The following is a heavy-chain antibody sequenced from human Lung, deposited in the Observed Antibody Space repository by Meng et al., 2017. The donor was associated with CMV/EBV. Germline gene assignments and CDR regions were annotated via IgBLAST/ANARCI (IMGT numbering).Heavy chain of an antibody. CDR1: GFTFDDYA. CDR3: GGSSGDYYYGMDV. V-gene: IGHV3-9*01. D-gene: IGHD3-22*01. J-gene: IGHJ6*02. CDR2: ISWNSGSI. Sequence: SLKISCAASGFTFDDYAMHWVRQAPGKGLEWVSGISWNSGSIGYADSVKGRFTISRDNAKNSLYLQMNSLRAEDTAVYYCGGSSGDYYYGMDVWGQGTTVTVSS.